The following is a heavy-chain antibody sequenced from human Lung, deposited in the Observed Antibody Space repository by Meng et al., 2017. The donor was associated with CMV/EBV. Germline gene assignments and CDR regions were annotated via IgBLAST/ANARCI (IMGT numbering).Heavy chain of an antibody. CDR2: MYYSGST. J-gene: IGHJ5*02. CDR1: SMSNNGYY. V-gene: IGHV4-31*02. CDR3: ARGGPGGSSSSRGFDP. Sequence: SMSNNGYYWSWIRQHPGKGLEWIGYMYYSGSTDYNPSRKSRVTISVDISKNQFSLKLTSVTAADTAVYYCARGGPGGSSSSRGFDPWGQGTLVTVSS. D-gene: IGHD2-2*01.